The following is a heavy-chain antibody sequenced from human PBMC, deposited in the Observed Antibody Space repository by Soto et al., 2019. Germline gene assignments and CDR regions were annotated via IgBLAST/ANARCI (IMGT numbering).Heavy chain of an antibody. V-gene: IGHV3-23*01. Sequence: EVQLLESGGGLVQPGGSLRLSCAASRRNAMSWVRQAPGKGLEWVSLISGGGGTTYYADSVKGRFTISRDNSKNTLYLQMNILRAEDTAVYYCAKGLAVNYYYGMDVWGQGTTVTVSS. D-gene: IGHD6-19*01. J-gene: IGHJ6*02. CDR2: ISGGGGTT. CDR1: RRNA. CDR3: AKGLAVNYYYGMDV.